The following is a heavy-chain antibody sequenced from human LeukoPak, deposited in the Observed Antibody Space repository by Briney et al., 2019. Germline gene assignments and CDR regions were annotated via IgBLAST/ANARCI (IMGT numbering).Heavy chain of an antibody. V-gene: IGHV3-21*01. CDR3: ARHGVAVGFDY. J-gene: IGHJ4*02. CDR1: GFTFSSYS. Sequence: GGSLRLSCAASGFTFSSYSMNWVRQAPGKGLQWVSSITSSSSYKYYADSVKGRFTISTDNAKTSLYRQMNSVRAEDTSVYYCARHGVAVGFDYWGQGTLVTVSS. D-gene: IGHD1-26*01. CDR2: ITSSSSYK.